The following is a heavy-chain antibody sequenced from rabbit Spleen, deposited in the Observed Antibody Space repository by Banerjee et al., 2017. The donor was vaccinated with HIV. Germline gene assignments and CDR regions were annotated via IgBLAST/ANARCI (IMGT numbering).Heavy chain of an antibody. V-gene: IGHV1S7*01. Sequence: QLVESGGGLVQPGGSLKLSCKASGFDFSTYSMSWVRQAPGKGLEWIGYIVPVFGVTYYANWVNGRFTISSHNAQNTLYLQLNSLTAADTATYFCARDTGSSFSSYGMDLWGQGTLVTVS. J-gene: IGHJ6*01. D-gene: IGHD8-1*01. CDR1: GFDFSTYS. CDR2: IVPVFGVT. CDR3: ARDTGSSFSSYGMDL.